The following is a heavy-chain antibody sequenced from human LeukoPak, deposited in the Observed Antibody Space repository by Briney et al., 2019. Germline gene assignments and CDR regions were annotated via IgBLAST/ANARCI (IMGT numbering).Heavy chain of an antibody. CDR2: ISYDGSQK. CDR1: GFTFSSYG. J-gene: IGHJ4*02. Sequence: GRSLRLSCAASGFTFSSYGMHWVRQAPGKGLEWVALISYDGSQKYHADSVKGRFTISRDNSKNTLYLQMNSLRAEDTAVYYCAKDQVLGDYYESSGSNFDYWGQGTLVTVSS. V-gene: IGHV3-30*18. D-gene: IGHD3-22*01. CDR3: AKDQVLGDYYESSGSNFDY.